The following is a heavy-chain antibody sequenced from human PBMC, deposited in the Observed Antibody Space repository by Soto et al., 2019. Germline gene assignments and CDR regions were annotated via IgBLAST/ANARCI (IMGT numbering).Heavy chain of an antibody. D-gene: IGHD3-22*01. Sequence: SETLSLTCTVSGGSISGDHWNWIRQPPGKGLEWIAYVSSSGSTKYNPSLKSRVTISIDTTKNQFSLRLSSVTAADTAVYYCASGFYDSRGYSEAFDIWGQWTKVTVSS. V-gene: IGHV4-59*01. CDR1: GGSISGDH. CDR3: ASGFYDSRGYSEAFDI. CDR2: VSSSGST. J-gene: IGHJ3*02.